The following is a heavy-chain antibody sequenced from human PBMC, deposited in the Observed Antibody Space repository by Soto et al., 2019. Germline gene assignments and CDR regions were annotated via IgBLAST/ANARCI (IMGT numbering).Heavy chain of an antibody. Sequence: SETLSLTCAVSGGSISSGGYSWSWIRQPPGKGLEWIGYIYHSGSTYYNPSLKSRVTISVDTSKNQFSLKLSSVTAADTAVYYCARGGYYDILTGYYIYYYGMDVWGQGTTVTVSS. CDR1: GGSISSGGYS. D-gene: IGHD3-9*01. J-gene: IGHJ6*02. CDR2: IYHSGST. CDR3: ARGGYYDILTGYYIYYYGMDV. V-gene: IGHV4-30-2*01.